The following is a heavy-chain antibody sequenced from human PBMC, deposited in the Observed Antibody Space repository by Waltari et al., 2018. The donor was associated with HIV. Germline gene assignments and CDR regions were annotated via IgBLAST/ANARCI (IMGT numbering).Heavy chain of an antibody. V-gene: IGHV3-15*01. Sequence: EVQLVESGGGLVKPGGSLRLPCAALGFTLSNAWMSWVRQAPGKGLEWVGRIKSKSDGGTTYAAPVKGRFIISRNDSKNMLYLQMKSLKTEDTAVYYCRTSSDYGDPPVDYWGQGTLVTVSS. CDR3: RTSSDYGDPPVDY. J-gene: IGHJ4*02. CDR2: IKSKSDGGTT. D-gene: IGHD4-17*01. CDR1: GFTLSNAW.